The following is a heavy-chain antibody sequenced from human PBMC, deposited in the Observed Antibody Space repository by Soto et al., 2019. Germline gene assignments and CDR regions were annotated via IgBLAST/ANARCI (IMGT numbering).Heavy chain of an antibody. CDR2: IYYSGST. CDR1: GGSISSGDYY. D-gene: IGHD3-10*01. J-gene: IGHJ4*02. V-gene: IGHV4-30-4*01. Sequence: QVQLQESGPGLVKPSQTLSLTCTVSGGSISSGDYYWSWIRQPPGKGLEWIGYIYYSGSTYYNPSLKSRVTISVDTSKNHFSLKLSSVTAADTAVYYCARDTYYYGSGSWGMDYWGQGTLVTVSS. CDR3: ARDTYYYGSGSWGMDY.